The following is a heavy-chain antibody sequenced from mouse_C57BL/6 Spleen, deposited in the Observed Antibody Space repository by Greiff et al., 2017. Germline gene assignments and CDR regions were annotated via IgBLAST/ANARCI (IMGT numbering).Heavy chain of an antibody. D-gene: IGHD2-4*01. CDR3: ARYEGGLRRGSFDY. CDR2: INPGSGGT. V-gene: IGHV1-54*01. J-gene: IGHJ2*01. Sequence: QVQLQQSGAELVRPGTSVKVSCKASGYAFTNYLIEWVKQRPGQGLEWIGVINPGSGGTNYNEKFKGKATLTADKSSSTAYMQLSSLTSEDSAVYFCARYEGGLRRGSFDYWGQGTTLTVSS. CDR1: GYAFTNYL.